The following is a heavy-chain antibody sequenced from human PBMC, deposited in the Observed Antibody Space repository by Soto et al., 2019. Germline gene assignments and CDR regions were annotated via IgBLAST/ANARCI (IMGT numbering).Heavy chain of an antibody. J-gene: IGHJ4*02. Sequence: SETLSLTCTVSGGSISSGGYYWSWIRQHPGKGLEWIGYIYYSGSTYYNPSLKSRVTISVDTSKNQFSLKLSSVTAADTAAYYCARVTGGDYYYYFDYWGQGTLVTVSS. CDR2: IYYSGST. D-gene: IGHD4-17*01. CDR3: ARVTGGDYYYYFDY. CDR1: GGSISSGGYY. V-gene: IGHV4-31*03.